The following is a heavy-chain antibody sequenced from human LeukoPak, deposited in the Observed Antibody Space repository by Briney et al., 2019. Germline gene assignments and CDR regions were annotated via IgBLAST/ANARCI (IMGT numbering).Heavy chain of an antibody. J-gene: IGHJ6*03. D-gene: IGHD3-10*01. CDR1: VGSFSDYY. V-gene: IGHV4-34*01. CDR3: ARGYYGSGSHCCHMDV. CDR2: INHSGST. Sequence: SETLSLTCAVNVGSFSDYYWSWIRQPPGKGLEWIGEINHSGSTNYNSSLKSRVTISVDTSKNQFSLKLSSVTAADTAVYHCARGYYGSGSHCCHMDVWGKGTTITVS.